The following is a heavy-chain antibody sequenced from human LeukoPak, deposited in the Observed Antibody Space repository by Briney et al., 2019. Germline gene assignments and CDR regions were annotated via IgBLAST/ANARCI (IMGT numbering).Heavy chain of an antibody. V-gene: IGHV3-21*01. D-gene: IGHD6-19*01. J-gene: IGHJ4*02. CDR3: ARGPDSSGWYGYFDY. Sequence: GGPLRLSCAASGFTFSSYSMNWVRQAPGKGLEWVSSISSSSSYIYYADSVKGRFTISRDNAKNSLYLQMNSLRAEDTAVYYCARGPDSSGWYGYFDYWGQGTLVTVSS. CDR2: ISSSSSYI. CDR1: GFTFSSYS.